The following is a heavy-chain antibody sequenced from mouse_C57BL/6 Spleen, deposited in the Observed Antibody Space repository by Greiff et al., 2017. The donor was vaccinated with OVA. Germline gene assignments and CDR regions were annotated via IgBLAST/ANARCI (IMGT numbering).Heavy chain of an antibody. CDR2: IRSKSNNYAT. CDR1: GFSFTTYA. Sequence: VQLKESGGGLVQPKGSLKLSCAASGFSFTTYAMNWVRQAPGKGLEWVARIRSKSNNYATYYADSVKDRFTISREDSESMLYLQRNNMKTEDTAMYYCVRNHYYGSSYGFADWGKGTLVTVSA. J-gene: IGHJ3*01. V-gene: IGHV10-1*01. CDR3: VRNHYYGSSYGFAD. D-gene: IGHD1-1*01.